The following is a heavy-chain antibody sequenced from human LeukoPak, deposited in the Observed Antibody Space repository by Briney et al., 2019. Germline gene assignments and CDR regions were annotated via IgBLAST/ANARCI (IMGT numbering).Heavy chain of an antibody. J-gene: IGHJ4*02. V-gene: IGHV5-51*01. D-gene: IGHD2-15*01. Sequence: GESLKISCKGSGYSFTSHRIGWVRQMPGKGLEWVGIIYPGDSDTRYSPSFEGQVIISVDKTISTAYLQWSSLKASDTAVYYCARRYCSGGICYYFDQWGQGTLVTVSP. CDR3: ARRYCSGGICYYFDQ. CDR2: IYPGDSDT. CDR1: GYSFTSHR.